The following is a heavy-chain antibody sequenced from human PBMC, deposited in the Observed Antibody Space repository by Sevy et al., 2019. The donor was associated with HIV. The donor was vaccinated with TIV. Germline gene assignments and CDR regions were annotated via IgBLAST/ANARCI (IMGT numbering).Heavy chain of an antibody. CDR1: GFSISGYG. J-gene: IGHJ4*02. CDR2: IWYDGTNR. Sequence: GGSLRLSCAASGFSISGYGMHWVRQAPGKGLEWVAVIWYDGTNREYADSVKGRFTISRDNSKNTLYLQMNSLRVEDAAVYYCAREDIRVAGIGYYFHSWGQGTLVTVSS. V-gene: IGHV3-33*01. D-gene: IGHD6-19*01. CDR3: AREDIRVAGIGYYFHS.